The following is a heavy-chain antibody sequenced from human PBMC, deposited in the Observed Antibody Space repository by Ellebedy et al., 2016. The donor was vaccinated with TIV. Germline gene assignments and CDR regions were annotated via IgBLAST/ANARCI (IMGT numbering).Heavy chain of an antibody. CDR3: AKHIAVAGTPFDY. CDR1: GYTFTGYY. Sequence: ASVKVSCXASGYTFTGYYMHWVRQAPGQGLEWMGWIHPNSGVTKYVQKFQGRVTMTRDTSISTAYIELSRLRSDDTAVYYCAKHIAVAGTPFDYWGQGTLVTVSS. CDR2: IHPNSGVT. V-gene: IGHV1-2*02. D-gene: IGHD6-19*01. J-gene: IGHJ4*02.